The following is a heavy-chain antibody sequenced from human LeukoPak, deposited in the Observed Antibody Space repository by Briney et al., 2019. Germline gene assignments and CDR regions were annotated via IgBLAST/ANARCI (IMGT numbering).Heavy chain of an antibody. J-gene: IGHJ3*02. Sequence: PGGSLRLSCAASGFTFSSYAMHWVSQAPGKGLEWVAVISYDGSNKYYADTVKGRFTISRDNSKNTLYLQMNSLRAEDTAVYYCARVGRGAFDIWGQGTTVTVSS. V-gene: IGHV3-30*04. D-gene: IGHD1-26*01. CDR2: ISYDGSNK. CDR1: GFTFSSYA. CDR3: ARVGRGAFDI.